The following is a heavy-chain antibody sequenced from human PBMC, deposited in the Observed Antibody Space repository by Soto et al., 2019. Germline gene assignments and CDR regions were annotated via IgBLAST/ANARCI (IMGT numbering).Heavy chain of an antibody. CDR3: ARMGDVPYYYYGLDV. CDR1: GYSFTRYG. D-gene: IGHD3-16*01. Sequence: QVELVQCGAEVKKPGASVRVSCKASGYSFTRYGISWVRQAPGQGLEWMGWISGYNANTNYPENLQGRVTMTTDTSTSTAYMEVRNLISDDTAVYYCARMGDVPYYYYGLDVWGQGTTVTVSS. V-gene: IGHV1-18*01. CDR2: ISGYNANT. J-gene: IGHJ6*02.